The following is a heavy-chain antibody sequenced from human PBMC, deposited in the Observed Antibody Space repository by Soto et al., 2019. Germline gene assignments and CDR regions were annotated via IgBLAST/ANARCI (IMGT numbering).Heavy chain of an antibody. CDR2: ISGSGGST. Sequence: GGSLRLSCEASGFTFSNYAVTWVRQAPGKGLERNSNISGSGGSTYYADSVKGRFTISRDISNITLYLQMNSLRAEDTAVYYFAKRPSSWPRSGWYCDYWGQGTPVTVSS. CDR1: GFTFSNYA. CDR3: AKRPSSWPRSGWYCDY. D-gene: IGHD6-19*01. J-gene: IGHJ4*02. V-gene: IGHV3-23*01.